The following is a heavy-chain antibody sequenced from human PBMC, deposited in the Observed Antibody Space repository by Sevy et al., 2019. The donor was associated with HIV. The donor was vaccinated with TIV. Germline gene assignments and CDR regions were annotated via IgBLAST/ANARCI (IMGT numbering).Heavy chain of an antibody. J-gene: IGHJ6*03. D-gene: IGHD3-16*01. CDR1: GFTFSSYD. CDR2: ISYDARGK. V-gene: IGHV3-30*03. Sequence: GGSLRLSCAASGFTFSSYDMHWVRQAPGKGLEWVAVISYDARGKHYADSVKGRFTISRDNAKNTLYLQMNSLRVEDSAVFYCAAVALTFGGDPYENHHFMDVWGRGTRVTVSS. CDR3: AAVALTFGGDPYENHHFMDV.